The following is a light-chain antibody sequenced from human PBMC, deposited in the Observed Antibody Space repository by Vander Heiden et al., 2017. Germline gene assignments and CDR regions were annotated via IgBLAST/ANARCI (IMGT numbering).Light chain of an antibody. Sequence: DIQMTQSPSSRSASVGDRVTITCRGSQSISSYLTWYQQKPGKAPKLLIYAASSLQSGVPSRFSGSGSGTDFTLTISSLQPEDFAAYYCQQSYSTLGTFGPGTKVDIK. V-gene: IGKV1-39*01. CDR2: AAS. CDR3: QQSYSTLGT. J-gene: IGKJ3*01. CDR1: QSISSY.